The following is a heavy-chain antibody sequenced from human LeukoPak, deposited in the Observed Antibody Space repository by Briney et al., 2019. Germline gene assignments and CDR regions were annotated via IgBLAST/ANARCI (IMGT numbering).Heavy chain of an antibody. V-gene: IGHV3-23*01. J-gene: IGHJ4*02. CDR1: GFTFSSYA. CDR3: AKLQTAVVPAATLAFDS. Sequence: GGSLRLSCAASGFTFSSYAMSWVRQAPGKGLEWVSAISGSGGSTYYADSVKGRFTISRDNSKNTVYLQMNSLRVEDTAVYCCAKLQTAVVPAATLAFDSWGQGTLVAVSS. CDR2: ISGSGGST. D-gene: IGHD2-2*01.